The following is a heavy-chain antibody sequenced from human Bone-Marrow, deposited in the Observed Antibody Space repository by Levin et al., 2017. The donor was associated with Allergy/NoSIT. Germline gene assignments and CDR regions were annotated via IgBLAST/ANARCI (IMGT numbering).Heavy chain of an antibody. V-gene: IGHV4-34*01. J-gene: IGHJ4*02. CDR2: INPSGTT. CDR1: GGSFRGYY. CDR3: ARSAYDTSGYYHPRHFDY. Sequence: SETLSLTCAVFGGSFRGYYWSWSRQPPGKGLEWIGYINPSGTTNYNASLKSRITISVDTSKNQFSLRLSSVTAAATAVYYCARSAYDTSGYYHPRHFDYWGQGALVTVSS. D-gene: IGHD3-22*01.